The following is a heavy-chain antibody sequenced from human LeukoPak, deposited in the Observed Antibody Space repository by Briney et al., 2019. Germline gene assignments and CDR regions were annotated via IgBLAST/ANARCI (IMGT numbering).Heavy chain of an antibody. CDR3: ARDSEYCSGGSCYRYYYYYMDV. CDR2: INPNSGGT. J-gene: IGHJ6*03. V-gene: IGHV1-2*02. Sequence: ASVKVSCKASGYTFTSYYMHWVRQAPGQGLEWMGWINPNSGGTNYAQKFQGRVTMTRDTSISTAYMELSRLRSDDTAVYYCARDSEYCSGGSCYRYYYYYMDVWGKGTTVTVSS. CDR1: GYTFTSYY. D-gene: IGHD2-15*01.